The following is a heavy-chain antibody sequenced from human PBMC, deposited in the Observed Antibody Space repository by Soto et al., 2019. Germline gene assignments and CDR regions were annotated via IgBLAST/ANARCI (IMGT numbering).Heavy chain of an antibody. Sequence: SETLSLTCDVSGDFLTTYYWNWIRQSPGKGLEWIGYIFYGGHTNYNPSLRGRATISVDTSKNQFSLKLSSVTAADTAVYYCSRSPQYSSGWNGGFDYWGQGTLVTVSS. CDR2: IFYGGHT. CDR1: GDFLTTYY. J-gene: IGHJ4*02. V-gene: IGHV4-59*01. CDR3: SRSPQYSSGWNGGFDY. D-gene: IGHD6-19*01.